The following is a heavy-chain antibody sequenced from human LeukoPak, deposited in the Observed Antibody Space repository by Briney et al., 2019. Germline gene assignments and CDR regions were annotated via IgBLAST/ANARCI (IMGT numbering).Heavy chain of an antibody. CDR1: GGSISSGGYY. D-gene: IGHD3-3*01. V-gene: IGHV4-30-2*01. J-gene: IGHJ4*02. CDR3: ARGHDFWSGYWVFDY. CDR2: IYHSGST. Sequence: SETLSLTCTVSGGSISSGGYYWSWIRQPPGKGLEWIGYIYHSGSTYYNPSLKSRVTISVDRSKNQFSLKLSSVTAADTAVYYCARGHDFWSGYWVFDYWGQGTLVTVSS.